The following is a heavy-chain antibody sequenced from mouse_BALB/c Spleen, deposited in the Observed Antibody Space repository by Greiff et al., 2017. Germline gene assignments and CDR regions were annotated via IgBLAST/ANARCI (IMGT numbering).Heavy chain of an antibody. CDR1: GFTFSSFG. Sequence: DVKLVESGGGLVQPGGSLKLSCAASGFTFSSFGMHWVRQAPEKGLEWVAYISSGSSTIYYADTVKGRFTISRDNPKNTLFLQMTSLRSEDTAMYYCARGGDYVGYYYAMDYWGQGTSVTVSS. J-gene: IGHJ4*01. CDR3: ARGGDYVGYYYAMDY. V-gene: IGHV5-17*02. CDR2: ISSGSSTI. D-gene: IGHD2-4*01.